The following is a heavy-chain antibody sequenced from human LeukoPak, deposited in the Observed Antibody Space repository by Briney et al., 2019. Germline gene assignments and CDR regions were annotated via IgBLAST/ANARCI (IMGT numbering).Heavy chain of an antibody. V-gene: IGHV1-69*05. D-gene: IGHD2-21*01. CDR1: GSSFSSFG. J-gene: IGHJ4*02. CDR3: ATGVRAIPIYY. CDR2: IIPIFGSP. Sequence: GASVKVSCKASGSSFSSFGISWVGQAPGQGLEGMGGIIPIFGSPNYAQKFQGRLTITTDESTSTAYMELSSLRSDDTAVFYCATGVRAIPIYYWGQGTLVTVSS.